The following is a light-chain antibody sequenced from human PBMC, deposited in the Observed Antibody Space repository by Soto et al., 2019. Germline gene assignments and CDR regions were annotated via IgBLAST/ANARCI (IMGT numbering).Light chain of an antibody. CDR1: ISDVGGSNH. CDR3: NSQTTSGIRV. V-gene: IGLV2-14*01. CDR2: EVS. Sequence: QSVLTQPSSVSGSPGQSITISCTETISDVGGSNHVSWYQHHPGKAPRLIIYEVSYRPSGVSNRFSGSKSGYTASLTISGLQAEDEADYYCNSQTTSGIRVFGTGTKVTVL. J-gene: IGLJ1*01.